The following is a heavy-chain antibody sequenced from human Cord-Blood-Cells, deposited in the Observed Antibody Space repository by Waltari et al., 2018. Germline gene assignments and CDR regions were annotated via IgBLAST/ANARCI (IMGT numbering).Heavy chain of an antibody. V-gene: IGHV3-21*01. Sequence: EVQLVESGGGLVKPGGSLRLSCAASGFTFSSYSMNWVRQAPGKGLEWVSSISSSSSYIYYADSVKGRFTISRDNAKNSLYRQMNSLRAEDTAVYYCASVRIAAAGDYWGQGTLVTVSS. CDR3: ASVRIAAAGDY. D-gene: IGHD6-13*01. J-gene: IGHJ4*02. CDR1: GFTFSSYS. CDR2: ISSSSSYI.